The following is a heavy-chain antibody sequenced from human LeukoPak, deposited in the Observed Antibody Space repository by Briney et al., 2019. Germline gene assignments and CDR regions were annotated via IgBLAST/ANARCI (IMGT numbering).Heavy chain of an antibody. V-gene: IGHV3-53*01. CDR1: GFTVSSSY. D-gene: IGHD6-19*01. CDR3: ARMKDSSGWYKANYFDY. Sequence: GGSLRLSCAASGFTVSSSYMSWVRQAPGKGLEWVSVIYTGVSRNYTDDVKGRFTISRDNSKNTLYLQMNSLRTEDTAVYYCARMKDSSGWYKANYFDYWGQGTLVTVSS. CDR2: IYTGVSR. J-gene: IGHJ4*02.